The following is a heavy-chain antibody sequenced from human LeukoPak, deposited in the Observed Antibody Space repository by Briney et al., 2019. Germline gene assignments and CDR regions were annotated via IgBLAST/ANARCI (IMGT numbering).Heavy chain of an antibody. CDR3: ARVAAAGTGILVNFYYSMDI. D-gene: IGHD6-13*01. J-gene: IGHJ6*03. CDR1: GFTFSSYS. V-gene: IGHV3-21*01. CDR2: IRSSSSYI. Sequence: PGGTLRLTCAASGFTFSSYSKNWVRHPPATGQGLVSSIRSSSSYIYYADSVKGRFTISRDNAKNSLYLQMNSLRAEDTAVYYCARVAAAGTGILVNFYYSMDIWGKGTTVTISS.